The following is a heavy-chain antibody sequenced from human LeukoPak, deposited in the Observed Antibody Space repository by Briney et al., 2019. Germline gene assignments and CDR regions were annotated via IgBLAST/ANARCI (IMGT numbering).Heavy chain of an antibody. J-gene: IGHJ4*02. Sequence: GASVKVSCKASGYTVTSYYMHWVRQAPGQRLEWMGWINAGNGNTKYSQKFQGRVTITRDTSADTAYMELSSLRSEDTAVYYCARLKYCTNGVCYAGFDYWGQGTLVTVSS. CDR3: ARLKYCTNGVCYAGFDY. V-gene: IGHV1-3*01. D-gene: IGHD2-8*01. CDR2: INAGNGNT. CDR1: GYTVTSYY.